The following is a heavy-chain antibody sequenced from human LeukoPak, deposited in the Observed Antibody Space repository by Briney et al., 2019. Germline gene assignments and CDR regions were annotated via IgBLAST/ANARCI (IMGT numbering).Heavy chain of an antibody. Sequence: SVKVSCKASGGTFSSYAISWVRQAPGQGLEWIGGIIPIFGTANYAQKFQGRVTITADESTSTAYMELSSLRSEDTAVYYCAVKQLGMAYYFDYWGQGTLVTVSS. V-gene: IGHV1-69*01. D-gene: IGHD6-6*01. CDR3: AVKQLGMAYYFDY. CDR2: IIPIFGTA. J-gene: IGHJ4*02. CDR1: GGTFSSYA.